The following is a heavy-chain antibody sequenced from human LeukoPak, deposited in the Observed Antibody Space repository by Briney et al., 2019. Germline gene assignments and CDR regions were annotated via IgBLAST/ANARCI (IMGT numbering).Heavy chain of an antibody. CDR3: ARGESSYCSGGXXFGS. CDR2: ISSGSSTI. Sequence: GGSLRLSCAASGFTFSNYGMSWIRQAPGKGLEWVSYISSGSSTIYYADSVKGRFTVSRDNGKKSLYLHMNSLRAEDTAMYYCARGESSYCSGGXXFGSWXXXTPVTVS. CDR1: GFTFSNYG. D-gene: IGHD2-15*01. V-gene: IGHV3-48*04. J-gene: IGHJ5*01.